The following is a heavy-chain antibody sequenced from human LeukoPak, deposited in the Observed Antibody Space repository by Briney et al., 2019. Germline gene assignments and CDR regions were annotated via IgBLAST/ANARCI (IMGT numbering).Heavy chain of an antibody. CDR1: GGSISSYY. J-gene: IGHJ4*02. CDR2: IYYSGST. CDR3: ARGGDGYNFNFDY. Sequence: SETLSLTCTVSGGSISSYYWSWIRQPPGKGLEWIGYIYYSGSTNYNPSLKSRVTISVDTSKNQFSLKLSSVTAADTAVYYCARGGDGYNFNFDYWGQGTLVTVSS. D-gene: IGHD5-24*01. V-gene: IGHV4-59*12.